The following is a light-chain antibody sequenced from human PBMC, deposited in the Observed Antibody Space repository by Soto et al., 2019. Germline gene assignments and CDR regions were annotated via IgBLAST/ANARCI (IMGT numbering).Light chain of an antibody. Sequence: EIVMTQSPATLSVSPGERATLSCRASQSVSSKLVWYQQKPGQAPRLLIYGASTRATGTPARFSGSGSGTEFTLTISSLQSEDFAVYYCQQYNNWPPWTFGQGTKV. CDR2: GAS. CDR3: QQYNNWPPWT. J-gene: IGKJ1*01. CDR1: QSVSSK. V-gene: IGKV3-15*01.